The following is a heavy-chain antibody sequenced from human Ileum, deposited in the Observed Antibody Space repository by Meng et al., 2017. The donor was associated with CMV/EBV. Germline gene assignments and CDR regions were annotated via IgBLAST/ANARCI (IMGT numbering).Heavy chain of an antibody. CDR2: ISAGGGST. CDR3: AGGGPAIFSPFDP. CDR1: RFTFGNYP. V-gene: IGHV3-23*01. D-gene: IGHD3-3*01. J-gene: IGHJ5*02. Sequence: GGSLRLSCAASRFTFGNYPMSWVRQAPGKGLEWVSGISAGGGSTYHAASVKGRFTIFRDNSKNTLYVQMNNLRAEDTAAYYCAGGGPAIFSPFDPWGQGTMVTVSS.